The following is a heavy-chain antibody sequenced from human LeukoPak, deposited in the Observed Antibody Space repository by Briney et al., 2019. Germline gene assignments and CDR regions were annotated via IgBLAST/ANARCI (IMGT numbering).Heavy chain of an antibody. CDR3: AIWGLEKYYYDSSGSFGDY. V-gene: IGHV3-23*01. J-gene: IGHJ4*02. D-gene: IGHD3-22*01. Sequence: GGSLRLSCAASGFTFSSYAMSWVRQAPGKGLEWVSAISGSGGSTYYADSVKGRFTISRDNSKNTLYLQMNSLRAEDTAVYYCAIWGLEKYYYDSSGSFGDYWGQGTLVTVSS. CDR2: ISGSGGST. CDR1: GFTFSSYA.